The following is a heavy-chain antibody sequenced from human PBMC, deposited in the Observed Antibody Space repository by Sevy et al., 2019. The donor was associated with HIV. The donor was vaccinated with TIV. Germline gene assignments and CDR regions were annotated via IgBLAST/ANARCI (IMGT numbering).Heavy chain of an antibody. CDR1: GFTFSDYY. V-gene: IGHV3-11*06. D-gene: IGHD5-18*01. Sequence: GGSLRLSCAASGFTFSDYYMSWIRQAPGKGLEWVSYISSSSSYTNYADSVKGRFTISRDNAKNSLYLQMNGLRAEDTAVYYCARDGAACGYFRTPVFDYWGQGTLVTVSS. CDR3: ARDGAACGYFRTPVFDY. J-gene: IGHJ4*02. CDR2: ISSSSSYT.